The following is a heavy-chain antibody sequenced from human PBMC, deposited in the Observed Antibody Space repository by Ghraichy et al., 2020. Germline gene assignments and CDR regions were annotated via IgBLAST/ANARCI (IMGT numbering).Heavy chain of an antibody. D-gene: IGHD2/OR15-2a*01. CDR2: IKSKTDGGTT. CDR3: QNFDYYYGMDV. Sequence: GGSLRLSCAASGFTFSNAWMSWVRQAPGKGLEWVGRIKSKTDGGTTDYAAPVKGRFTISRDDSKNTLYLQMNSLKTEDTAVYYCQNFDYYYGMDVWGQGTTVTVSS. CDR1: GFTFSNAW. J-gene: IGHJ6*02. V-gene: IGHV3-15*01.